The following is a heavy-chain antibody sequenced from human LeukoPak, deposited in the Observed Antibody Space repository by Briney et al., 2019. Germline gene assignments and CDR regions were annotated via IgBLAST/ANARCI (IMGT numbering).Heavy chain of an antibody. CDR2: ISGSGGST. D-gene: IGHD2-15*01. CDR3: AKAVVVPTPFPAPFGY. V-gene: IGHV3-23*01. Sequence: PGGSLRLSCAASGFTFSNYAMSWVRQAPGKGLEWVSAISGSGGSTYYADSVKGRFTISRDNSKNTLYLQMNSLRAEDTAVYYCAKAVVVPTPFPAPFGYWGQGAQVTVSS. CDR1: GFTFSNYA. J-gene: IGHJ4*02.